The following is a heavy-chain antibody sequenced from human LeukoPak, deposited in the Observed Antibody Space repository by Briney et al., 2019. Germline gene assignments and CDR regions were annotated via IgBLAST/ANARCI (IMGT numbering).Heavy chain of an antibody. V-gene: IGHV3-23*01. CDR3: ARDRPNYYGSDGHYYRRDGDY. J-gene: IGHJ4*02. CDR2: ITSRGEST. D-gene: IGHD3-22*01. CDR1: GFTFSIYA. Sequence: PGGSLRLSCAASGFTFSIYAMSWVRQAPGKGLQWVSSITSRGESTWYVDSVKGRFTITRDNSENTLYRQMHSLRAEDTAVYYCARDRPNYYGSDGHYYRRDGDYWGRGTLVSVSS.